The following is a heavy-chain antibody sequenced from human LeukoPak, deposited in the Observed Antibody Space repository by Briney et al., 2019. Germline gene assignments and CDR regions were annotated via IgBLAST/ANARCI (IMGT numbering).Heavy chain of an antibody. Sequence: GSLRLSCAASGFTFNTYTMNWVRQAPGKGLEWVSSITASSTAIYYADSVKGRFTISRDDAKNSLYLQMNSLRVEDTAVYYCARGEWRTWGQGTLVTVSS. V-gene: IGHV3-21*06. CDR3: ARGEWRT. J-gene: IGHJ5*02. CDR2: ITASSTAI. D-gene: IGHD3-3*01. CDR1: GFTFNTYT.